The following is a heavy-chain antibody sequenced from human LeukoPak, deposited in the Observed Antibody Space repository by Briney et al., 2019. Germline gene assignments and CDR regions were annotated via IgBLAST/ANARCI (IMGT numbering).Heavy chain of an antibody. CDR1: RGSISSYY. V-gene: IGHV4-59*01. Sequence: PSETLSLTCTVSRGSISSYYWSWIRQPPGKGLEWIGYIYYTGSTNYNPSLKSRVTISVDTSKNQFSLKLNSVTAADTAVYYCARGGGDYVFLDYWGQGTLVIVSS. CDR3: ARGGGDYVFLDY. CDR2: IYYTGST. J-gene: IGHJ4*02. D-gene: IGHD4-17*01.